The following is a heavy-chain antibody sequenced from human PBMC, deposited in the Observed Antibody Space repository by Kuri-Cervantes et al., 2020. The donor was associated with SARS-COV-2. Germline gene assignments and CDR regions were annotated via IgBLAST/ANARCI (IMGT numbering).Heavy chain of an antibody. CDR3: ARDAAADNLSDY. D-gene: IGHD6-13*01. CDR1: GGTFSSYA. Sequence: SVKVCCKASGGTFSSYAISWVRQAPGQGLEWMGRIIPIFGIANYAQKFQGRVTITADKSTSTAYMELSSLRSEDTAVYYCARDAAADNLSDYWGQGTLVTVSS. V-gene: IGHV1-69*04. J-gene: IGHJ4*02. CDR2: IIPIFGIA.